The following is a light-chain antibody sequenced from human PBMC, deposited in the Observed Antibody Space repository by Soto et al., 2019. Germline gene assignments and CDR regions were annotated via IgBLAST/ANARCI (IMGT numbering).Light chain of an antibody. Sequence: QSVLTQPRSVSGSPGQSVTISRTGTSSDVGGYNYVSWYQQHPGKAPKLMIYDVSKRPSGVPDRFSGSKSGNTASLTISGLQAEDEADYYCCPYAGSYTFVFGTGTKVTVL. J-gene: IGLJ1*01. CDR1: SSDVGGYNY. CDR3: CPYAGSYTFV. V-gene: IGLV2-11*01. CDR2: DVS.